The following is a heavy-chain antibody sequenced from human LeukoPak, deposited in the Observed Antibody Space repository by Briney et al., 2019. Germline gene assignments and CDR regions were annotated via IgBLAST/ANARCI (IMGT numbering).Heavy chain of an antibody. Sequence: SQTLSLTCTVSGGSISSGDSHWGWIRQPPGKGLEWIGYIFYSGNIYYNPSLKSRLTISLDMSKNQFSLKLSSVTAADTAVYYCARAPGVAEVGRLDLWGRGTLVTVSS. CDR1: GGSISSGDSH. D-gene: IGHD7-27*01. CDR3: ARAPGVAEVGRLDL. CDR2: IFYSGNI. V-gene: IGHV4-30-4*01. J-gene: IGHJ2*01.